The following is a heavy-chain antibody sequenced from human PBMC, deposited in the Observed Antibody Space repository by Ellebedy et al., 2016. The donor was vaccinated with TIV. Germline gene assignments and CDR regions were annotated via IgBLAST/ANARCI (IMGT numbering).Heavy chain of an antibody. V-gene: IGHV4-59*01. CDR2: IYYSGST. D-gene: IGHD2-15*01. CDR1: GGSISSYY. Sequence: SETLSLTXTVSGGSISSYYWSWIRQPPGKGLEWIGYIYYSGSTNYNPSLKSRVTISVDTSKNQFSLKLSSVTAADTAVYYCARGVVVVAATLDGQFDYWGRGTLVTVSS. CDR3: ARGVVVVAATLDGQFDY. J-gene: IGHJ4*02.